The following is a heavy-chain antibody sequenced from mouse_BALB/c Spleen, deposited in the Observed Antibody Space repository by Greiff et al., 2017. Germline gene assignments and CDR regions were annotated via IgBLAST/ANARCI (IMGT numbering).Heavy chain of an antibody. CDR3: ARERFDYYGSRPFDY. J-gene: IGHJ2*01. Sequence: QSGPGLVKPSQSLSLTCTVTGYSITSDYAWNWIRQFPGNKLEWMGYISYSGSTSYNPSLKSRISITRDTSKNQFFLQLNSVTTEDTATYYCARERFDYYGSRPFDYWGQGTTLTVSS. CDR2: ISYSGST. D-gene: IGHD1-1*01. CDR1: GYSITSDYA. V-gene: IGHV3-2*02.